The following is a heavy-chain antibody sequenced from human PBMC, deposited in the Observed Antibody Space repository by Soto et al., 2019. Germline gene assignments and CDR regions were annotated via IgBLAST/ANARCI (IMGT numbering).Heavy chain of an antibody. V-gene: IGHV3-21*01. D-gene: IGHD3-22*01. J-gene: IGHJ4*02. CDR1: GFTFSSYS. Sequence: GGSLRLSCAASGFTFSSYSMNWVRQAPGKGLEWVSSISSSSSYIYYADSVKGRFTISRDNAKNSLYLQMNSLRAEDTAVYYCARDLANYYDSSGYSPGLGYWGQGTLVTVSS. CDR3: ARDLANYYDSSGYSPGLGY. CDR2: ISSSSSYI.